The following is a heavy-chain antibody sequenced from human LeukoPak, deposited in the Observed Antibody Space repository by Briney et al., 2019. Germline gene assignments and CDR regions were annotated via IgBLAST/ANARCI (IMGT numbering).Heavy chain of an antibody. Sequence: GGSLRLSCAASGFIFSSYSMNWVRQTPGKGLEWISYISSGSGTTYYGDSVQGRFITSRDNAKNSLHLQMNSLRAKDTGVYYCAKDRGNDYGVFDYWGQGILVTVSS. J-gene: IGHJ4*02. CDR2: ISSGSGTT. V-gene: IGHV3-48*01. CDR1: GFIFSSYS. CDR3: AKDRGNDYGVFDY. D-gene: IGHD4-17*01.